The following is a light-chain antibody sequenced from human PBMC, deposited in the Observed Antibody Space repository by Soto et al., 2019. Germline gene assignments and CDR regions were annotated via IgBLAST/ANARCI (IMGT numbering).Light chain of an antibody. CDR3: QQRSNWPPIT. V-gene: IGKV3-11*01. Sequence: DTVLTQSPATLSLSPGERATLSCRASQSVTTYLAWYQQKPGQAPRLLIYDASTRATGIPDRFSGSGSGADFTLTISSLEPEDFAVYYCQQRSNWPPITFGQGTRLEIK. CDR2: DAS. CDR1: QSVTTY. J-gene: IGKJ5*01.